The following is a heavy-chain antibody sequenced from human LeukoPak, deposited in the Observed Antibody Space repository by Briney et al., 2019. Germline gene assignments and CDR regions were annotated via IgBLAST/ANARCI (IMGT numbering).Heavy chain of an antibody. CDR3: ARDKGTHYYYYGMDV. J-gene: IGHJ6*02. V-gene: IGHV3-7*01. CDR2: IKQDGSEK. D-gene: IGHD3-10*01. Sequence: TGGSLRLSCAASGFTFSSYWMSWVRRAPGKGLEWVANIKQDGSEKYYVDSVKGRFTISRDNAKNSLYLQMNSLRAEDTAVYYCARDKGTHYYYYGMDVWGQGTTVTVSS. CDR1: GFTFSSYW.